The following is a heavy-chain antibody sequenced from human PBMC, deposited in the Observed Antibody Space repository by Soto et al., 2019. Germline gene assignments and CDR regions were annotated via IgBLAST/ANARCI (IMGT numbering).Heavy chain of an antibody. CDR2: IIPIFGTA. J-gene: IGHJ3*02. CDR1: GGTFSSYA. CDR3: ARDRVYYYYDSSGYYGSAFDI. D-gene: IGHD3-22*01. Sequence: SVKVSCKASGGTFSSYAISWVRQAPGQGLEWMGGIIPIFGTANYAQKFQGRVTITADKSTSTAYMELSSLRSEDTAVYYCARDRVYYYYDSSGYYGSAFDIWGQGTRVTVSS. V-gene: IGHV1-69*06.